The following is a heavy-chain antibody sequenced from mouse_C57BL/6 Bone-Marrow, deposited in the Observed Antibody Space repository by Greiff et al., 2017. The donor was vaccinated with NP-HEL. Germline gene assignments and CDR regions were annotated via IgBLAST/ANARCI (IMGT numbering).Heavy chain of an antibody. CDR1: GFTFSDYY. D-gene: IGHD2-3*01. J-gene: IGHJ2*01. Sequence: EVMLVESEGGLVQPGSSMKLSCTASGFTFSDYYMAWVRQVPEKGLEWVANINYDGSSTYYLDSLKSRFIISRDNAKNILYLQMSSLKSEDTATYYCARAYLYYDGYYVDYWGQGTTLTVSS. V-gene: IGHV5-16*01. CDR2: INYDGSST. CDR3: ARAYLYYDGYYVDY.